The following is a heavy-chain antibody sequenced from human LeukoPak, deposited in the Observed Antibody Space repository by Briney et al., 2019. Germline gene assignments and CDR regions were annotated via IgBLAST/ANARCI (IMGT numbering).Heavy chain of an antibody. J-gene: IGHJ4*02. CDR2: IYPGDSDT. CDR1: GYSFTSYW. D-gene: IGHD3-22*01. Sequence: GESLKISCKGYGYSFTSYWIGWVRQMPGKGLEWMGIIYPGDSDTRYSPSFQGQVTISADKSISTAYLQWSSLKASDTAMYYCARSYDSSGYYHPLDYWGQGTLVTVSS. V-gene: IGHV5-51*01. CDR3: ARSYDSSGYYHPLDY.